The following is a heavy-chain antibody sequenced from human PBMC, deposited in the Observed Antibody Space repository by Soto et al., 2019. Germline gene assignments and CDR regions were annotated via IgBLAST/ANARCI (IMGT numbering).Heavy chain of an antibody. V-gene: IGHV1-8*02. J-gene: IGHJ4*02. CDR2: MNPNSGNT. CDR1: GYNFSTFD. CDR3: AGGKFRY. Sequence: ASVKVSCKASGYNFSTFDIYLVRQATGHGLEWMGWMNPNSGNTGYAQELRGRVTMTRNTSNSTAYMELTSLTSDDTGVYYCAGGKFRYWGQGTLVTVSS.